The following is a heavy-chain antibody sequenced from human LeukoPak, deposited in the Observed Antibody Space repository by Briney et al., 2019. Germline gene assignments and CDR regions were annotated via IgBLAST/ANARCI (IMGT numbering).Heavy chain of an antibody. J-gene: IGHJ6*04. CDR2: ISSSGSTT. V-gene: IGHV3-48*03. CDR1: GFTFSSYE. Sequence: GGSLRLSCAASGFTFSSYEMNWVRQAPGKGLEWVSYISSSGSTTYYADSVKGRFTISRDNAKNSLYLQMNSLRAEDTAVYYCARPSVAGTYGYCYGMDVWGKGTTATVTS. CDR3: ARPSVAGTYGYCYGMDV. D-gene: IGHD6-19*01.